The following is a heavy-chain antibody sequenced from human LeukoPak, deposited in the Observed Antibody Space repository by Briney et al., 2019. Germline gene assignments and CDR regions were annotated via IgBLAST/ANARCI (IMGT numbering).Heavy chain of an antibody. J-gene: IGHJ4*02. D-gene: IGHD6-19*01. Sequence: GASVKVSCKASGYTFTGYYMHWVRQAPGQGLEWMGWINPNSGGTNYAQKFQGRVTMTRDTSISTAYMELSRLRFDDTAVYYCAREPGYSSGWWGYWGQGTLVTVSS. CDR2: INPNSGGT. CDR1: GYTFTGYY. CDR3: AREPGYSSGWWGY. V-gene: IGHV1-2*02.